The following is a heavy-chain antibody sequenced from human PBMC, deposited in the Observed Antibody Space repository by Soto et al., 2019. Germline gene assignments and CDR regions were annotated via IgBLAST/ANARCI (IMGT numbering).Heavy chain of an antibody. CDR2: ISATGGST. D-gene: IGHD6-6*01. CDR1: GFTFNNYA. Sequence: GGSLRLSCAASGFTFNNYAMNWVRQAPGKGLEWVATISATGGSTYYADSVKGRFTISRDNSKNTLYLQMNGLRVEDTAVYYCAKDLGLSIAARNFDYWGQGTLVTVSS. CDR3: AKDLGLSIAARNFDY. V-gene: IGHV3-23*01. J-gene: IGHJ4*02.